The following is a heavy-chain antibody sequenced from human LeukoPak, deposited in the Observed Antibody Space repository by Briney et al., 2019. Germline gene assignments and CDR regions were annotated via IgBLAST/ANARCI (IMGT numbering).Heavy chain of an antibody. CDR3: ARPSNSSGNDAFDI. V-gene: IGHV3-21*01. CDR2: ISSRSSYI. J-gene: IGHJ3*02. CDR1: GFPFSLYS. Sequence: GGSLRLSCAPSGFPFSLYSMNWVREAPGKGLEWVSYISSRSSYIYYADSVKGRFTISRDNAKNSLYLQMNSLRAEDTAVYYCARPSNSSGNDAFDIWGQGTMVTVSS. D-gene: IGHD3-22*01.